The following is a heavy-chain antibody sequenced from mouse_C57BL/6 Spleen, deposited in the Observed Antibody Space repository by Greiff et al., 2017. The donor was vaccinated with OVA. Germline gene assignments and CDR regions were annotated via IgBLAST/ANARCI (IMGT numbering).Heavy chain of an antibody. Sequence: EVQLQQSGPELVKPGASVKISCKASGYTFTDYYMNWVKQSHGKSLEWIGDINPNNGGTSYNQKFKGKATLTVDKSSSTAYMELRSLTSEDSAVYYCARPMVTPFDYWGQGTTLTVSS. CDR1: GYTFTDYY. D-gene: IGHD2-2*01. J-gene: IGHJ2*01. V-gene: IGHV1-26*01. CDR3: ARPMVTPFDY. CDR2: INPNNGGT.